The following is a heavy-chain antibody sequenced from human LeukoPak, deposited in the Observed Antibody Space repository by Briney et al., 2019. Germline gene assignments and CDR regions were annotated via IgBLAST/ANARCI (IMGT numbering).Heavy chain of an antibody. D-gene: IGHD2-15*01. V-gene: IGHV3-53*01. CDR1: GFTVSGNY. CDR3: ASSFPAYCSGGSCYSVGHDY. J-gene: IGHJ4*02. CDR2: IYSDDTT. Sequence: GGSLRLSCAVSGFTVSGNYMSWIRQAPGKGLEWVSLIYSDDTTLYADSVKGRFTISRDISKNTLYLQMSSLRAEDTAVYYCASSFPAYCSGGSCYSVGHDYWGQGTLVTVSS.